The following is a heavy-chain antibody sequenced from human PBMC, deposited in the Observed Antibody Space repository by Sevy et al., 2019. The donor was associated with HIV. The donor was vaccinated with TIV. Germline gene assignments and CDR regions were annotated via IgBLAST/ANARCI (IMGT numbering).Heavy chain of an antibody. V-gene: IGHV3-33*01. CDR2: RWYDGTNK. CDR1: GFNFSIYG. CDR3: VRGRDYGNFDF. Sequence: GGSLRLSCAASGFNFSIYGMHWVRQAPGKGLEWVALRWYDGTNKYYRDSVKGRFTISRDNSKNTLFLQMNSLRAEDTALYYCVRGRDYGNFDFWGQGTLVTVSS. J-gene: IGHJ4*02. D-gene: IGHD4-17*01.